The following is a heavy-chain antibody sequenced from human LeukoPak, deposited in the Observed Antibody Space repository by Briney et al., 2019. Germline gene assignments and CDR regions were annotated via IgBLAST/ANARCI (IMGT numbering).Heavy chain of an antibody. D-gene: IGHD3-10*01. CDR2: IHYSGST. CDR1: GGSINSYY. V-gene: IGHV4-59*01. J-gene: IGHJ4*02. Sequence: PSETLSLTCTVSGGSINSYYWSWIRQPPGRGLEWIGSIHYSGSTSYNPSLRSRVTISVDKSKNQFFLKLSSVTATDTAVYYCARGDSRITMVRGVYYFDYWGQGTLVTVSS. CDR3: ARGDSRITMVRGVYYFDY.